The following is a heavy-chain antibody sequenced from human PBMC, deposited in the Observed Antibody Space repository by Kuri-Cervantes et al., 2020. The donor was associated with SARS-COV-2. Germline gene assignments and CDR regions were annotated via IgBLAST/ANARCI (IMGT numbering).Heavy chain of an antibody. J-gene: IGHJ6*03. D-gene: IGHD6-19*01. Sequence: SQTLSLTCAVYGGSFSDNHWTWVRQPPGKGLEWIGEINYSGTTNYNPSLKSRVTMSVDTSKNQFSLNLTSVTAADTAVYYCARLRRYNNAWFVTGYYMDVWGKGTTVTVSS. CDR3: ARLRRYNNAWFVTGYYMDV. CDR1: GGSFSDNH. CDR2: INYSGTT. V-gene: IGHV4-34*01.